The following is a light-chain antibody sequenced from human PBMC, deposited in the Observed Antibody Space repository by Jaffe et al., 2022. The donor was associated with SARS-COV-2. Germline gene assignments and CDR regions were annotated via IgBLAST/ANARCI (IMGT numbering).Light chain of an antibody. J-gene: IGLJ2*01. CDR2: EVT. V-gene: IGLV2-14*01. Sequence: QSALTQPASVSGSPGQSITISCTGTSSDVGAYDYVSWYQQYPGKVPKLIMSEVTDRPSGVPDRFSGSKSGNTASLTISGLQAEDEADYYCASYTTTFTMIFGGGTKVTVL. CDR1: SSDVGAYDY. CDR3: ASYTTTFTMI.